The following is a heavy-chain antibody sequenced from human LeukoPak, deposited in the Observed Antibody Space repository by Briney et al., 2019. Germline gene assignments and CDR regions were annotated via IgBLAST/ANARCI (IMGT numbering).Heavy chain of an antibody. CDR3: ARWGNDYSQFDS. D-gene: IGHD4-11*01. J-gene: IGHJ4*02. CDR1: GFIFSSRA. V-gene: IGHV3-23*01. CDR2: VSGSGDNT. Sequence: GGSLRLSCAASGFIFSSRAMSWVRQAPGKGLEWVSVVSGSGDNTNYADSVKGRFTISRDNSKNTLFLQMNSLRTEDTAVYFCARWGNDYSQFDSWGQGTLVTVS.